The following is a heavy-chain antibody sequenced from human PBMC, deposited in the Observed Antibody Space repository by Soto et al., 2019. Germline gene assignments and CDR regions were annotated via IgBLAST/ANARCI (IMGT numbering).Heavy chain of an antibody. CDR3: AREVTIFGVVKEYYGMDV. Sequence: SETLSLTCTVSGGSISSGGYYWSWIRQHPGKGLEWIGYIYYSGSTYYNPSLKSRVTISVDTSKNQFSLKLSSVTAADTAVYYCAREVTIFGVVKEYYGMDVWGQGTTVTVSS. J-gene: IGHJ6*02. D-gene: IGHD3-3*01. CDR2: IYYSGST. V-gene: IGHV4-31*03. CDR1: GGSISSGGYY.